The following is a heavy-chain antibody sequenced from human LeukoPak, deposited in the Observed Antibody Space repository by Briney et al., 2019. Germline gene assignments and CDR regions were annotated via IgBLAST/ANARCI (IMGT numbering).Heavy chain of an antibody. CDR1: GYTFTGYY. Sequence: GASVKVSCKASGYTFTGYYMHWVRQAPGQGLEWMGWINPNSGATNFAQKFQGRVTMTRDTSISTVYMELTRLRSDDTAVYYCARRGLWFGELLPDYWGQGTLVTVSS. D-gene: IGHD3-10*01. CDR2: INPNSGAT. CDR3: ARRGLWFGELLPDY. V-gene: IGHV1-2*02. J-gene: IGHJ4*02.